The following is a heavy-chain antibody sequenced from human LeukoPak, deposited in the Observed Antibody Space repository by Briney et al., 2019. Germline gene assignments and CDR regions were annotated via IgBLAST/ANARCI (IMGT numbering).Heavy chain of an antibody. CDR1: GFTFSNFW. Sequence: GGSLRLSCAAPGFTFSNFWMSWVRQAPGKGLEWVANIKQDGSETYYVDSVKGRFTISRDNAKNSLYLQMNSLRAEDTAVYYCAREVWYDFWSGYDPFDYWGQGTLVTVSS. J-gene: IGHJ4*02. D-gene: IGHD3-3*01. V-gene: IGHV3-7*01. CDR3: AREVWYDFWSGYDPFDY. CDR2: IKQDGSET.